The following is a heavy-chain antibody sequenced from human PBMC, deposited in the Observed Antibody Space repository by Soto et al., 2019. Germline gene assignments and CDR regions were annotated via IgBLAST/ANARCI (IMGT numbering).Heavy chain of an antibody. CDR3: AREGYFGYSSSWYYYYGMDV. V-gene: IGHV4-59*01. D-gene: IGHD6-13*01. Sequence: SSETLSLTCTVSGGSISNYYWSWFRQTPGKGLEWIGYIHDSGGSNYNPSLKSRVAISVDTSKNQFSLKLTSVTAADTAVYYCAREGYFGYSSSWYYYYGMDVWGQGTTVTVSS. CDR2: IHDSGGS. CDR1: GGSISNYY. J-gene: IGHJ6*02.